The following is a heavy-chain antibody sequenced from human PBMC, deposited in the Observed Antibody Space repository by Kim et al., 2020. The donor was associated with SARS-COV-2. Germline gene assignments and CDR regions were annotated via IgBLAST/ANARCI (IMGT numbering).Heavy chain of an antibody. J-gene: IGHJ6*02. D-gene: IGHD2-2*02. CDR3: ARVPIVVVPAAISLYYCYYGMDV. V-gene: IGHV6-1*01. CDR2: TYYRSKWYN. CDR1: GDSVSSNSAA. Sequence: SQTLSLTCAISGDSVSSNSAAWNWIRQSPSRGLEWLGRTYYRSKWYNDYAVSVKSRITINPDTSKNQFSLQLNSVTPEDTAVYYCARVPIVVVPAAISLYYCYYGMDVWGQGTTVTVSS.